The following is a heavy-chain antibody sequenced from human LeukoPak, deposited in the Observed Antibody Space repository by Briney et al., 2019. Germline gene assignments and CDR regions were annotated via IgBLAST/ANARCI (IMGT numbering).Heavy chain of an antibody. V-gene: IGHV3-11*04. CDR3: ERMDYYDSSGYPPVDI. CDR2: ISSSGSTI. J-gene: IGHJ3*02. CDR1: GFTFSDYY. Sequence: GGSLRLSCAASGFTFSDYYMSWIRQAPGKGLEWVSYISSSGSTIYYADSVRGRFTISRDNAKNSLYLQMNSLRAEDTALYYCERMDYYDSSGYPPVDIWGQGTMVTVSS. D-gene: IGHD3-22*01.